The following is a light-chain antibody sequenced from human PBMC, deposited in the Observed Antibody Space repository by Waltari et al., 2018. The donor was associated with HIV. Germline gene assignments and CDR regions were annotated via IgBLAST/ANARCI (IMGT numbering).Light chain of an antibody. CDR3: SSYTSSSTYV. CDR2: DVS. V-gene: IGLV2-14*03. J-gene: IGLJ1*01. Sequence: QSPLTQPAPLSGSPGRSIAISCTEPTTDVAGYNYFSWYQQHPGKVPKLMIFDVSNRPAGVSHRFSGSKSGNTASLTISGLQAEDEADYYCSSYTSSSTYVFGTGTKVTVL. CDR1: TTDVAGYNY.